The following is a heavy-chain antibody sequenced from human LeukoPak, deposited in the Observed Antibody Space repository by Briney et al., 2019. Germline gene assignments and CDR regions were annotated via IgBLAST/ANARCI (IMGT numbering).Heavy chain of an antibody. CDR2: INPNSGGS. D-gene: IGHD5-24*01. J-gene: IGHJ4*02. CDR1: GYTFNAYY. V-gene: IGHV1-2*02. CDR3: AGDGYNSRRFFDY. Sequence: ASVKVSCKPSGYTFNAYYMHWVRQAPGQGLEWMGWINPNSGGSNYAQKFQGRVTMTSDTSINTAYMELSRLISDDTAVYYCAGDGYNSRRFFDYWGQGTLVTVSS.